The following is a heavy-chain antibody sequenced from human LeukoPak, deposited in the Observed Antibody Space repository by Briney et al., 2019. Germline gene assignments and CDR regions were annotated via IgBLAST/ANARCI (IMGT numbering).Heavy chain of an antibody. CDR2: IYYSGST. V-gene: IGHV4-59*01. Sequence: PSETLSLTCTVSGGSISSYYWSWIRQPPGKGLEWIGYIYYSGSTNYNPSLKSRVTISVDTSKNQFSLKLSSVTAADTAVYYCARAPLQSSSWLDYWGQGTLVTVSS. D-gene: IGHD6-13*01. J-gene: IGHJ4*02. CDR3: ARAPLQSSSWLDY. CDR1: GGSISSYY.